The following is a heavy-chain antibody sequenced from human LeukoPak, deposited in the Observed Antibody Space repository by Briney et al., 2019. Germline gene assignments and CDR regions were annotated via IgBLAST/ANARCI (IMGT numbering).Heavy chain of an antibody. CDR1: GGSISSSSYY. D-gene: IGHD2-15*01. V-gene: IGHV4-39*07. CDR2: IYYSGST. CDR3: ARDGLGGYCSGGSCYGY. J-gene: IGHJ4*02. Sequence: PSETLSLTCTVSGGSISSSSYYWGWIRQPPGKGLEWIGSIYYSGSTYYNPSLKSRVTISVDTSKNQFSLKLSSVTAADTAVYYCARDGLGGYCSGGSCYGYWGQGTLVTVSS.